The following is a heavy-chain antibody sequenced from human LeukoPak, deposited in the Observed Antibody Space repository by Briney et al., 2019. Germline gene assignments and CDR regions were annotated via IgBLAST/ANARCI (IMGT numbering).Heavy chain of an antibody. J-gene: IGHJ2*01. CDR2: IYHSGST. V-gene: IGHV4-30-2*02. D-gene: IGHD2-2*02. CDR1: GGSISSGGYY. Sequence: PSETLSLTCTVSGGSISSGGYYWSWIRQPPGKGLEWIGYIYHSGSTYYNPSLKSRVTISVDRSKNQFSLKLSSVTAADTAVYYCARHTYPGRYFDLWGRGTLVTVSS. CDR3: ARHTYPGRYFDL.